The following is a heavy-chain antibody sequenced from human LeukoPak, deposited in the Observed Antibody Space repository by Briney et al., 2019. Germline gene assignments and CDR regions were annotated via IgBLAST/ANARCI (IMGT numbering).Heavy chain of an antibody. V-gene: IGHV4-34*01. Sequence: SETLSLTCAVYGGSFSGYYWSWIRQPPGKGLEWIGEINHSGSTNYNPSLKSRVTISVDTSKNQFSLKLSSVTAADTAVYYCARHAEYCSSTSCPHYYMDVWGKGTTVTVSS. D-gene: IGHD2-2*01. CDR3: ARHAEYCSSTSCPHYYMDV. CDR2: INHSGST. J-gene: IGHJ6*03. CDR1: GGSFSGYY.